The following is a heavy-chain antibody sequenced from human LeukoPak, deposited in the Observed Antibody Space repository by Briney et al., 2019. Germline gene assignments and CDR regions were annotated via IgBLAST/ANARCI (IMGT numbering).Heavy chain of an antibody. D-gene: IGHD3-9*01. CDR2: ISGSGGST. J-gene: IGHJ4*02. CDR1: GFTFSSYA. Sequence: GGSLRLSCAASGFTFSSYAMSWVRQAPGKGLEWVSAISGSGGSTYYADSVKGRFTISRDNSKNTLYLQMNSLRAEDTAVYYCAKEIRVLRYFDWLLYDYWGQGTLVTVSS. CDR3: AKEIRVLRYFDWLLYDY. V-gene: IGHV3-23*01.